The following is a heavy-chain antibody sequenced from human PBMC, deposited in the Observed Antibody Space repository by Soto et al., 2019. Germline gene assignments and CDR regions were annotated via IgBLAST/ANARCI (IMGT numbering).Heavy chain of an antibody. V-gene: IGHV4-31*03. CDR2: IYFSGNA. J-gene: IGHJ5*02. Sequence: SQTLSLTCTVSGGSLSSGGYYWSWIRQHPGRGLEWIGYIYFSGNAYYNPSLKSRVTISLDTSKNQFSLKLSSVTAADRAVHYCARVRAGVFWSVRRDNGFDPWGQGTLVTVSS. CDR3: ARVRAGVFWSVRRDNGFDP. CDR1: GGSLSSGGYY. D-gene: IGHD3-3*01.